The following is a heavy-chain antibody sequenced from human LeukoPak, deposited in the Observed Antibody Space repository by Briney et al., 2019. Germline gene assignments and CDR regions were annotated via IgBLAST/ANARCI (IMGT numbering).Heavy chain of an antibody. Sequence: GGSLRLSCAASGFRFTSYAMIWIRQVPGKGLEWVAGISGGGGSTYYSDPVRGRFTISRDTSDNTLHLNMSSLSTDDTAVYFCAKLGAYRVYSFIDFWGQGIPVTDSS. V-gene: IGHV3-23*01. J-gene: IGHJ4*02. CDR1: GFRFTSYA. CDR2: ISGGGGST. CDR3: AKLGAYRVYSFIDF. D-gene: IGHD3-16*01.